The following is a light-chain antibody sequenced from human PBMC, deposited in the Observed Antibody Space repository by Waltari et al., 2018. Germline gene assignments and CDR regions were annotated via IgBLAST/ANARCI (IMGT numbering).Light chain of an antibody. CDR3: QQFHTYPLT. CDR1: QGISSY. J-gene: IGKJ5*01. Sequence: IQLTQSPSSLSASVGDRVTITCRASQGISSYLAWYQQKPGKAPNLLIYAAFTLQSGVPSRFSGSGSGTDFTLTISSLQPEDFATYYGQQFHTYPLTFGQGTRLEIK. CDR2: AAF. V-gene: IGKV1-9*01.